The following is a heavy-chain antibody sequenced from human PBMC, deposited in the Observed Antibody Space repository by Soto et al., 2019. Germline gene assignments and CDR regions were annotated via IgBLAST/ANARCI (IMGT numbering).Heavy chain of an antibody. CDR3: ARLEYTGSYSRWFDL. V-gene: IGHV4-34*01. D-gene: IGHD1-26*01. CDR1: GGSFSNYY. Sequence: QVQLQQWGAGLLKTSETLSLTCAVYGGSFSNYYWSWIRQPPGKGLEWIGEVNHSGSTNYNPSLKSRVTVSVDTSKNQFSLKLSSVTAADTAVYYCARLEYTGSYSRWFDLWGQGTLVTVSS. J-gene: IGHJ5*02. CDR2: VNHSGST.